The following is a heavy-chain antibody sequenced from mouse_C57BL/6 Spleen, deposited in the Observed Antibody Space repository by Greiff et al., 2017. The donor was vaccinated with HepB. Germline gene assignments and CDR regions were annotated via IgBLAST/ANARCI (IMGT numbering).Heavy chain of an antibody. V-gene: IGHV1-82*01. CDR1: GYAFSSSW. J-gene: IGHJ2*01. CDR3: ARGLYFDY. D-gene: IGHD2-12*01. Sequence: VQLQQSGPELVKPGASVKISCKASGYAFSSSWMNWVKQRPGKGLEWTGRIYPGDGDTNYNGKFKGKATLTADKSSSTAYMQLSSLTSEDSAVYFCARGLYFDYWGQGITLTVSS. CDR2: IYPGDGDT.